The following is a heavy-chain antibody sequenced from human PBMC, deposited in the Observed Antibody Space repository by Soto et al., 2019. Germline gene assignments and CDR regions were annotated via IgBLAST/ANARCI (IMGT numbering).Heavy chain of an antibody. D-gene: IGHD3-22*01. V-gene: IGHV3-30*18. CDR1: GFTFSSYG. CDR2: ILYDESNK. Sequence: QVQLVESGGGVVQPGRSLRLSCAASGFTFSSYGMHWVRQAPGKGLEWVAVILYDESNKCYADSVKGRFTISRDNSNNALYLQMHRLRAEDTAVYYCAKEGPRDSSGAFDIWGQGTMVTVSS. J-gene: IGHJ3*02. CDR3: AKEGPRDSSGAFDI.